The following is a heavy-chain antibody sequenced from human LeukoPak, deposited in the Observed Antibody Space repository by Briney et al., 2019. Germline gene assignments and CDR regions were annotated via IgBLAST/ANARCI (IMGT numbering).Heavy chain of an antibody. CDR2: IYYSGST. D-gene: IGHD1-14*01. V-gene: IGHV4-61*01. CDR3: ARVGAISREPYYYYGMDV. CDR1: GGSISSSSYY. Sequence: SETLSLTCTVSGGSISSSSYYWSWIRQPPGKGLEWIGYIYYSGSTNYNPSRKSRVTISVDTSKNQFSLKLSSVTAADTAVYYCARVGAISREPYYYYGMDVWGQGTTVTVSS. J-gene: IGHJ6*02.